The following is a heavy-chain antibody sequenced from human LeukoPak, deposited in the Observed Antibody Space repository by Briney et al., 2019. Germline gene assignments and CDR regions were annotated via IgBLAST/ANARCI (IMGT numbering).Heavy chain of an antibody. CDR2: IYYSGST. CDR1: GGSISSYY. Sequence: SETLSLTCTVSGGSISSYYWSWIRQPPGKGLEWIGYIYYSGSTNYNPSLKSRVTISVDTSKNQFSLKLSSVTAADTAVYYCARHFIAYYDSSGYYYDPPVEYFQHWGQGTLVTVSS. V-gene: IGHV4-59*08. CDR3: ARHFIAYYDSSGYYYDPPVEYFQH. J-gene: IGHJ1*01. D-gene: IGHD3-22*01.